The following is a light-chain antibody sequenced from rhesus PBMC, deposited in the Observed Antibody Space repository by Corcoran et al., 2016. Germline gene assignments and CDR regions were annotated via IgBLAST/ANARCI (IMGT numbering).Light chain of an antibody. CDR3: QQYSSRPFT. V-gene: IGKV1-22*01. J-gene: IGKJ3*01. CDR2: KAS. Sequence: DIQMTQSPSSLSASVGDTVTITCRASQGISSWLAWYQQKPGKAPKLLIYKASSLQSGVPSRFSGSGSGTYFTLTISSLQSEDFATYYCQQYSSRPFTFGPGTKLDIK. CDR1: QGISSW.